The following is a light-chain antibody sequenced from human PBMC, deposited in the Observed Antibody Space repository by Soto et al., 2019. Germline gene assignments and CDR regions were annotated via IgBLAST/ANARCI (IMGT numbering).Light chain of an antibody. CDR3: QQYGSSQAT. CDR1: QSVSSSY. Sequence: EIVLTQSPGTLSLSPGERATLYCRASQSVSSSYLAWYQQKPGQAPRLLIYGASSRATGIPDRFSGSGSGTDFTLTISRLEPEDFAVYYCQQYGSSQATFGQGTKLEIK. CDR2: GAS. J-gene: IGKJ2*01. V-gene: IGKV3-20*01.